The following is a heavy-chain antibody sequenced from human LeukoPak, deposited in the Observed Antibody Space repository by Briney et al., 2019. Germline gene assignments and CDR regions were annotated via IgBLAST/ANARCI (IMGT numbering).Heavy chain of an antibody. CDR2: IYYSGST. Sequence: SETLSLTCTVSGGSISSSSYYWGWIRQPPGKGLEWIGSIYYSGSTYYNPSLKSRVTISVDTSKNQFSLKLSSVTAADTAVYYCASYSSSRLLHKYYYYYMDVWGKGTTVTISS. CDR1: GGSISSSSYY. D-gene: IGHD6-13*01. J-gene: IGHJ6*03. V-gene: IGHV4-39*01. CDR3: ASYSSSRLLHKYYYYYMDV.